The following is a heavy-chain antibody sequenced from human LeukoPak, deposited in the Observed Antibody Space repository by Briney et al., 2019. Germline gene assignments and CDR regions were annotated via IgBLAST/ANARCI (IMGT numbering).Heavy chain of an antibody. Sequence: GGSPRLSCAASGFTFSSFAMHWVRQAPGKGLEWVAVISYDASNKFYADSVQGRFTISRDNSRNTLFLQMNSLGAEDTAVFYCARARSVGPPTGFDYWGQGTLVTVSS. D-gene: IGHD4-23*01. V-gene: IGHV3-30-3*01. J-gene: IGHJ4*02. CDR2: ISYDASNK. CDR1: GFTFSSFA. CDR3: ARARSVGPPTGFDY.